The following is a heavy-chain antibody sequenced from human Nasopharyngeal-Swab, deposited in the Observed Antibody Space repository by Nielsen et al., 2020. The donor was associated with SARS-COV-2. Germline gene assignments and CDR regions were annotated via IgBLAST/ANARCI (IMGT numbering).Heavy chain of an antibody. J-gene: IGHJ6*02. Sequence: GGSLRLSCAASGFTFSSYGMHWVRPAPGKGLEWVAVISYDGSNKYYADSVKGRFTISRDNSKNTLYLQMNSLRAEDTAVYYCAKETGVLWFGELFSYGMDVWGQGTTVTVSS. CDR2: ISYDGSNK. CDR3: AKETGVLWFGELFSYGMDV. CDR1: GFTFSSYG. V-gene: IGHV3-30*18. D-gene: IGHD3-10*01.